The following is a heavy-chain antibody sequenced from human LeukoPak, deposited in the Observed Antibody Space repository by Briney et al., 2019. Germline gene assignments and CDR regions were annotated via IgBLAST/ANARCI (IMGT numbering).Heavy chain of an antibody. CDR1: GYTFTGYY. CDR3: ARPMVRGARGWLDP. Sequence: ASVKVSCKASGYTFTGYYMHWVRQAPGQGVERMGWINPNSGGTNYAQKFQGRVTMTRDTSINTAYMELSRLRSDDTAVYYCARPMVRGARGWLDPWGQGTLVTVSS. J-gene: IGHJ5*02. D-gene: IGHD3-10*01. V-gene: IGHV1-2*02. CDR2: INPNSGGT.